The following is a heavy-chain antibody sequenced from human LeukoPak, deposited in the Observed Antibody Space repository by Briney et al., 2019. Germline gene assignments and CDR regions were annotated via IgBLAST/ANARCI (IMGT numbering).Heavy chain of an antibody. Sequence: GGSLRLSCAASGFTFSSYSMNWVRQAPGKGLEWASYISSSSSTIYYADSVKGRFTISRDNAKNSLYLQMNSLRAEDTAVYYCARDNSYRRGLDYWGQGTLVTVSS. CDR1: GFTFSSYS. D-gene: IGHD5-18*01. V-gene: IGHV3-48*01. CDR3: ARDNSYRRGLDY. CDR2: ISSSSSTI. J-gene: IGHJ4*02.